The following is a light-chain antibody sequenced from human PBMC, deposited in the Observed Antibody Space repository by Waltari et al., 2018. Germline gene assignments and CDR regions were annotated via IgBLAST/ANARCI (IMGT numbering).Light chain of an antibody. CDR1: ESMSNW. CDR2: TAS. J-gene: IGKJ4*01. CDR3: EQYNSYALLT. Sequence: CRASESMSNWLAMYQQEPRKAPLLLIYTASTLDNGVPSRFSGSGSETEFTRTISSLQPDDFATYYCEQYNSYALLTCGGGTKVEIK. V-gene: IGKV1-5*03.